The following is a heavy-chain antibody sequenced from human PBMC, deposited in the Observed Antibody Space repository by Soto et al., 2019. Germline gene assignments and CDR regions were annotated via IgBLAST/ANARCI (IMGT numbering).Heavy chain of an antibody. D-gene: IGHD3-22*01. V-gene: IGHV1-69*01. J-gene: IGHJ4*02. CDR1: GGAFSTYA. CDR2: IIPISGPA. Sequence: QVQLVQSGAEVKKPGSSVKVSCRASGGAFSTYAISWVRQAPGQGLEWMGGIIPISGPANFAQKFQGRVTIPADESTSTFYMGLSSLRSEDTAVYYCARSLDSTGYFNYWGQGTLVTVSS. CDR3: ARSLDSTGYFNY.